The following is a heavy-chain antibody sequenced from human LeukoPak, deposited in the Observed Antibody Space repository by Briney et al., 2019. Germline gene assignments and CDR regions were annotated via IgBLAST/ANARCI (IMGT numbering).Heavy chain of an antibody. Sequence: ASVKVSCKVSGYTLTELSMHWVRPAPGKGLEWMGGFDPEDGETIYAQKFQGRVTMTEDTSTDTAYMELSRLRSEDTAVYYCATIAQYYYDSSGYYPGAFDIWGQGTMVTVSS. CDR3: ATIAQYYYDSSGYYPGAFDI. J-gene: IGHJ3*02. CDR2: FDPEDGET. V-gene: IGHV1-24*01. D-gene: IGHD3-22*01. CDR1: GYTLTELS.